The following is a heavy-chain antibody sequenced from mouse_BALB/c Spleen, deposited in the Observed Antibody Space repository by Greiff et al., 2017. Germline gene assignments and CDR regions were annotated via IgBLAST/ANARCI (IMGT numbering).Heavy chain of an antibody. D-gene: IGHD1-2*01. Sequence: QVQLQQSGAELVRPGVSVKISCKGSGYTFTDYAMHWVKQSHAKSLEWIGVISTYYGDASYNQKFKGKATMTVDKSSSTAYMELARLTSEDSAIYYCARGLLRLKDAMDYGGQGTSVTVSS. V-gene: IGHV1S137*01. CDR1: GYTFTDYA. CDR3: ARGLLRLKDAMDY. CDR2: ISTYYGDA. J-gene: IGHJ4*01.